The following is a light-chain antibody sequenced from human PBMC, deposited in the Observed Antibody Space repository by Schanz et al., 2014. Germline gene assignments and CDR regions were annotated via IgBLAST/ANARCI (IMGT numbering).Light chain of an antibody. J-gene: IGLJ3*02. CDR1: SSDVGGYNY. CDR3: SSYAGSNNLV. CDR2: DVS. V-gene: IGLV2-8*01. Sequence: QSALTQPPSASGSPGQSVTISCTGTSSDVGGYNYVSWFQQHPGKAPKLLIYDVSSRPSGVSDRFSGSKAGNTASLTVSGXXXEDENDYYCSSYAGSNNLVFGGGTKLTVL.